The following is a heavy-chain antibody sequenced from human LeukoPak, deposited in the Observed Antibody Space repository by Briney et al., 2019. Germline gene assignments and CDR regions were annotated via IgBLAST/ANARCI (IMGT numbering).Heavy chain of an antibody. D-gene: IGHD6-19*01. V-gene: IGHV1-2*02. J-gene: IGHJ4*02. CDR2: MNPNSGGT. Sequence: ASVKVSCKPSGYTFTAYYIHWVRQAPGQGLEWMGWMNPNSGGTNYAQKFQGRVSMTSDTSISTAYMELSRLTFDDTAVYYCARYCSVWYTDYWGQGTLVTVSS. CDR3: ARYCSVWYTDY. CDR1: GYTFTAYY.